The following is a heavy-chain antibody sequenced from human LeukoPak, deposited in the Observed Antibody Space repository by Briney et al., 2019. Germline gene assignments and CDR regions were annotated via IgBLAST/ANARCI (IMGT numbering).Heavy chain of an antibody. CDR3: ARGSTYYDFWSGYDHYYYYYMDV. J-gene: IGHJ6*03. V-gene: IGHV1-8*01. CDR2: MNPNSGNT. D-gene: IGHD3-3*01. CDR1: GYTFTSYD. Sequence: ASVKVSCKASGYTFTSYDINWVRQATGQGLEWMGWMNPNSGNTGYAQKLQGRVTMTRNTSISTAYMELSSLRSEDTAVYYCARGSTYYDFWSGYDHYYYYYMDVWGKGTTVTVSS.